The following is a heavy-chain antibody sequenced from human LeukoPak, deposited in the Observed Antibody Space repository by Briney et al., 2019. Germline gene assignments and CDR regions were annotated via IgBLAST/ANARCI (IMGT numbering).Heavy chain of an antibody. Sequence: SETLSLTCTVSGGSISSSNYYWGWIRQPPGKGLEWIGSMYYSGDTDYNPSLKSRVTISVDTSKNQFSLKVNSVTAADTAVYYCARTLGWASSRYPFDGWGQGTLVTVSS. J-gene: IGHJ4*02. D-gene: IGHD3-16*02. CDR2: MYYSGDT. CDR3: ARTLGWASSRYPFDG. CDR1: GGSISSSNYY. V-gene: IGHV4-39*01.